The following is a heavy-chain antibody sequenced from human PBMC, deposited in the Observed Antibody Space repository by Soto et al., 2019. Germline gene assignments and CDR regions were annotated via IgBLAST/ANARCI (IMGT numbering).Heavy chain of an antibody. Sequence: QVQLVQSGAEVKKPGASVKVSCKASGYTFTSYDINWVRQATGQGLEWMGWMNPNSGNTGYAQKFQGRVTMTRNTTISTAYMELSSLRSEDTAVYYCAATADIVANVPPGAIAFDIWGQGTMVTVSS. CDR1: GYTFTSYD. CDR2: MNPNSGNT. D-gene: IGHD5-12*01. J-gene: IGHJ3*02. CDR3: AATADIVANVPPGAIAFDI. V-gene: IGHV1-8*01.